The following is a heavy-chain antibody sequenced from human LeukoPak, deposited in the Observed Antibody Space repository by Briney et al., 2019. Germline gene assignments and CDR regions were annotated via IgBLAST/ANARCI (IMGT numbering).Heavy chain of an antibody. D-gene: IGHD1-26*01. CDR1: GGSISTSSYY. Sequence: SETLSLTCSVSGGSISTSSYYWDWIRQPPGRGLEWIGSVYFSGSTYYNPSLQSRVPLFVDTSKNHFSLRLSSVTAADTALYYCARMRSTAYIMDVWGQGTTVTVSS. J-gene: IGHJ6*02. CDR2: VYFSGST. V-gene: IGHV4-39*02. CDR3: ARMRSTAYIMDV.